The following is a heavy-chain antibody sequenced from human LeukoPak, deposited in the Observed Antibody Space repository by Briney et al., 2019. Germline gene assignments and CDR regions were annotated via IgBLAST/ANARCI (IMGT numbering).Heavy chain of an antibody. D-gene: IGHD5-12*01. CDR2: IYYSGST. Sequence: SETLSLTCTVSGGSISSYYWSWIRQPPGKGLEWIGYIYYSGSTNYNPSLKSRVTISVDTSKNQFSLKLSSVTAAGTAVYYCARGGDLVVERYYFDYWGQGTLVTVSS. V-gene: IGHV4-59*01. CDR3: ARGGDLVVERYYFDY. J-gene: IGHJ4*02. CDR1: GGSISSYY.